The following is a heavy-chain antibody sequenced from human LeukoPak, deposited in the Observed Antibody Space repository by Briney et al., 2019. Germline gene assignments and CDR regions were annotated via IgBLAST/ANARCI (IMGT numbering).Heavy chain of an antibody. Sequence: GGSLRLSCAASGFTFSSCDMHWVCQAPGKGLEWVSAIGTAGDTYYPDSVKARFTISRENAKNSLYLQMNSLRAEDTAVYYCAREMDDSSGWWYFELWGRGTLVTVSS. V-gene: IGHV3-13*01. CDR3: AREMDDSSGWWYFEL. CDR2: IGTAGDT. D-gene: IGHD6-19*01. CDR1: GFTFSSCD. J-gene: IGHJ2*01.